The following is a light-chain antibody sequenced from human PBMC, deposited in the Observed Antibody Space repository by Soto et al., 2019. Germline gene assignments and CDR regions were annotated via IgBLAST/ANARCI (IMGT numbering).Light chain of an antibody. V-gene: IGKV1-5*03. J-gene: IGKJ1*01. CDR3: QYYNDYCWT. Sequence: DIQLTQSPSTLSASVGDRVTITCRASQSISSWLAWYQHKPGKAPNLLIYKTSNLESGVPSRFSGSGSGTELTLTISSLQLDDFSTYYCQYYNDYCWTFGQGTKVEIK. CDR1: QSISSW. CDR2: KTS.